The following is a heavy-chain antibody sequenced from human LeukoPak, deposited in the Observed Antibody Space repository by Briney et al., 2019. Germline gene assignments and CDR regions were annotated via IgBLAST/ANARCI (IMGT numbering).Heavy chain of an antibody. J-gene: IGHJ4*02. CDR1: GGYISTNSYY. D-gene: IGHD2-15*01. Sequence: PSETLSLTCTVSGGYISTNSYYWGWVRQPAGKGLELIGSMYYSGTTYYNPSLKSRVTISVDTSKNQFSLKLSSLTAADTAVYYCAVTATPGHYFDYWGQGSLVTVSS. V-gene: IGHV4-39*01. CDR3: AVTATPGHYFDY. CDR2: MYYSGTT.